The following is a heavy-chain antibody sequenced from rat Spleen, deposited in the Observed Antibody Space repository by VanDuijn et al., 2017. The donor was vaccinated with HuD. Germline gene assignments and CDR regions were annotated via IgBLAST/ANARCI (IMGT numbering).Heavy chain of an antibody. V-gene: IGHV2-13*01. J-gene: IGHJ2*01. CDR1: GFSLSSYG. CDR2: IWGNGNT. D-gene: IGHD5-1*01. Sequence: QVQLKESGPGLVQPSQTLSLTCTVSGFSLSSYGVIWVRQPPGKGLEWMGVIWGNGNTNYNSALKSRLSISRDTSKSQIFLKMDTLQTEDTAIYYCTRDRLGAGFDYWGQGVMVTVSS. CDR3: TRDRLGAGFDY.